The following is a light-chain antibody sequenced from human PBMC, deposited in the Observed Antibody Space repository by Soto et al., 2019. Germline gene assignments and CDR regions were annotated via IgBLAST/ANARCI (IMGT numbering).Light chain of an antibody. J-gene: IGLJ3*02. V-gene: IGLV1-40*01. CDR3: QSYDSSLSAWV. CDR1: SSNIGAGYD. Sequence: QPVLTQPPSVSGAPGQRVTISCTGSSSNIGAGYDVHWYQQLPGTAPKLLIYGNSNRPSGVPDRFSGSKSGTSASLAITGLQAEEEADYYSQSYDSSLSAWVVGGGTKLTVL. CDR2: GNS.